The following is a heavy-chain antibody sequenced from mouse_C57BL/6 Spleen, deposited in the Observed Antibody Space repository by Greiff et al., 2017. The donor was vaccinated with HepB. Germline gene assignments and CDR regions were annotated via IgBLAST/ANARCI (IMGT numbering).Heavy chain of an antibody. J-gene: IGHJ2*01. D-gene: IGHD1-1*01. Sequence: EVQLQESGGGLVQPGGSMKLSCVASGFTFSNYWMNWVRQSPEKGLEWVAQIRLKSDNYATHYTESVKGRFTISRDDSKSSVYLQMNNLRAEDTGIYYCTGYYSSSYVGYFDYWGQGTTLTVSS. CDR3: TGYYSSSYVGYFDY. CDR2: IRLKSDNYAT. CDR1: GFTFSNYW. V-gene: IGHV6-3*01.